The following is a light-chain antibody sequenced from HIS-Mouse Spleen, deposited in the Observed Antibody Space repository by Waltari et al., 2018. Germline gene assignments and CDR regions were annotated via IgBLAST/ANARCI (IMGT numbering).Light chain of an antibody. CDR1: ALPKQY. CDR2: KDR. CDR3: QSADSSGTYPRV. J-gene: IGLJ3*02. V-gene: IGLV3-25*03. Sequence: SYELTQPPSVSVSPGQTARLTCSGDALPKQYAYWYQQKPGKAPGLGIKKDRESASGIRGRFSGSSSGTTVTLTISGGQAEDEADYYCQSADSSGTYPRVFGGGTKLTVL.